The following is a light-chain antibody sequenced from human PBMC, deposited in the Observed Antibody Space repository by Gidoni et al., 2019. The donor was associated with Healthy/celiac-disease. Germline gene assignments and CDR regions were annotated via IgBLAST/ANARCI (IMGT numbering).Light chain of an antibody. CDR3: QQYNNWPPLT. CDR2: GAS. V-gene: IGKV3-15*01. Sequence: EIAMTQSPATLSVSPGERATISCRASQSVSSNLALYQQKPGQAPRPLIYGASTRATGIPARFSGSGSGTEFTLTISSLQSEDFAVYYCQQYNNWPPLTFGGGTKVEIK. CDR1: QSVSSN. J-gene: IGKJ4*01.